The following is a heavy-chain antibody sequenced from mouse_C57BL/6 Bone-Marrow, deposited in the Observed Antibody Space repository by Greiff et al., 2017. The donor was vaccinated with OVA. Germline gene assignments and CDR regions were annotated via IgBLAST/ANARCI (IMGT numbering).Heavy chain of an antibody. CDR2: IDPSDSET. Sequence: QVQLKQPGAELVRPGSSVKLSCKASGYTFTSYWMHWVKQRPIQGLEWIGNIDPSDSETHYNQKFKDKATLTVDKSSSTAYMQLSSLTSEDSAVYYCARGGSVVAHYYAMDYWGQGTSVTVSS. D-gene: IGHD1-1*01. CDR3: ARGGSVVAHYYAMDY. J-gene: IGHJ4*01. CDR1: GYTFTSYW. V-gene: IGHV1-52*01.